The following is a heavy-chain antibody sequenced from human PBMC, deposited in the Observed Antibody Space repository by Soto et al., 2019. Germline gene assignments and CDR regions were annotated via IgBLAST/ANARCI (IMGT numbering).Heavy chain of an antibody. Sequence: QVQLVESGGGVVQPGRSLRLSCAASGFTFSSYGMHWVRQAPGKGLEWVAVIWYDGSNKYYADSLKGRFTISRDNSKNTLYLQMNSLRAEDTAVYYCARDQFEYSSLYVAFDYWGQGTLVTVSS. V-gene: IGHV3-33*01. CDR2: IWYDGSNK. CDR3: ARDQFEYSSLYVAFDY. J-gene: IGHJ4*02. CDR1: GFTFSSYG. D-gene: IGHD6-6*01.